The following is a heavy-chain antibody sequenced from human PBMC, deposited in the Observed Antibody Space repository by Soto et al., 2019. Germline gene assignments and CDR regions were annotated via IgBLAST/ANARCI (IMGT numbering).Heavy chain of an antibody. J-gene: IGHJ6*02. CDR3: ASWWKGPDIVNYYYGMDV. CDR2: IMPIFRAP. Sequence: QVQLVQSGAEVKKPGSSVKVSCKASGGAFSDYACSWVRQAPGQGLEWLGGIMPIFRAPDYVQKFQGRVTITAYEFKMRAKMEMKRLRSEDTAVYYCASWWKGPDIVNYYYGMDVWGQGTTVTVS. CDR1: GGAFSDYA. V-gene: IGHV1-69*12. D-gene: IGHD5-12*01.